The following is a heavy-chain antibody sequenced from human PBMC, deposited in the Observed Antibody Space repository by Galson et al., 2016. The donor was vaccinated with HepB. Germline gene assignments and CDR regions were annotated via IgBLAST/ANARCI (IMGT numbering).Heavy chain of an antibody. CDR1: GFTVSGNY. Sequence: SLRLSCAASGFTVSGNYMSWVRQAPGKGLEWASIIYGNGNAKYADSVKGRFTLSRHNSENTLYLQMNSLGPEDTAVYYCAKGGHSGTYDVGYYDFWGQGTLVTVSS. CDR3: AKGGHSGTYDVGYYDF. CDR2: IYGNGNA. J-gene: IGHJ4*02. D-gene: IGHD3-3*01. V-gene: IGHV3-53*04.